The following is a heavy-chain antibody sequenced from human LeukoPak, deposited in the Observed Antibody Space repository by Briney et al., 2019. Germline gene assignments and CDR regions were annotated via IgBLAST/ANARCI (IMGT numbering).Heavy chain of an antibody. CDR1: GGSFSGYY. CDR3: ARYTYCSGGSCYSEAGWFDP. J-gene: IGHJ5*02. V-gene: IGHV4-34*01. D-gene: IGHD2-15*01. CDR2: INHSGST. Sequence: SETLSLTCAVYGGSFSGYYWSWIRQPPGKGLEWIGEINHSGSTNYNPSLKSRVTISVDTSKNQFSLKLSSVTAADTAVYYCARYTYCSGGSCYSEAGWFDPWGQGTLVTVSS.